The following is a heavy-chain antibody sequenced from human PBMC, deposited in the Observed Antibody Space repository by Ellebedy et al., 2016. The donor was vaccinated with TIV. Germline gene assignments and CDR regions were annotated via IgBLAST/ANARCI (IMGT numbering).Heavy chain of an antibody. V-gene: IGHV3-48*04. Sequence: GESLKISCAASGFTFENYNMNWVRQAPGKGLEWISYISSGSNTIDYADSVKGRFTSSRDNSKNSLSLQMNSLRVEDTAVYFCVRDGYSGSGGDIWGQGTKVTVSS. D-gene: IGHD3-10*01. CDR3: VRDGYSGSGGDI. CDR1: GFTFENYN. J-gene: IGHJ3*02. CDR2: ISSGSNTI.